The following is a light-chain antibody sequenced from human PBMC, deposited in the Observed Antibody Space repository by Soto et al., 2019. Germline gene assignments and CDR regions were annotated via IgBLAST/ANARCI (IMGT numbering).Light chain of an antibody. Sequence: QMTQCPSSPSSSVGDRVTITCRACQNISTYLNWYQQKSGKAPKLLIYAASSLQGGVPSRFSGSGSGTDFILTINSLKPEDFATYYCQQSYITSYTFGQGTKVDIK. J-gene: IGKJ1*01. CDR3: QQSYITSYT. V-gene: IGKV1-39*01. CDR1: QNISTY. CDR2: AAS.